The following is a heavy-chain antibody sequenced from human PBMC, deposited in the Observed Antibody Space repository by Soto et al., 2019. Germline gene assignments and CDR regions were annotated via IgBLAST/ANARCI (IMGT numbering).Heavy chain of an antibody. D-gene: IGHD6-6*01. V-gene: IGHV3-23*01. CDR3: AKRVEYRSSTHYFDY. CDR1: GFTFRGYA. CDR2: ISDSGGST. Sequence: GGSLRLSCAASGFTFRGYAMSWVRQAPGKGLEWVSAISDSGGSTYYADSVKGRFTISRDNSKNTLYLHMNSLRAEDTAVYYSAKRVEYRSSTHYFDYWGQGTLVTVSS. J-gene: IGHJ4*02.